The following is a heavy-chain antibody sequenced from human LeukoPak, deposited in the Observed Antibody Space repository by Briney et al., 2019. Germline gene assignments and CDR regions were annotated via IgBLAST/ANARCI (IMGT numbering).Heavy chain of an antibody. J-gene: IGHJ4*02. V-gene: IGHV3-21*01. Sequence: GGSLRLSCAASGFTFSSYTMNWVRQAPGKGLEWVSSISSSSSYLYYADSVKGRFTISRDNAKNSLYLKMNSPRAEDTAVFYCARDLGDYVWGSYRQRGFDSWGQGTLVTVSS. D-gene: IGHD3-16*02. CDR2: ISSSSSYL. CDR1: GFTFSSYT. CDR3: ARDLGDYVWGSYRQRGFDS.